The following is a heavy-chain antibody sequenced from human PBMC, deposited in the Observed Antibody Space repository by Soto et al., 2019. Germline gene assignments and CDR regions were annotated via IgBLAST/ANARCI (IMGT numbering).Heavy chain of an antibody. CDR1: GFTFSTYA. J-gene: IGHJ4*02. CDR3: AKGELLGY. V-gene: IGHV3-23*01. CDR2: ISGSGGTT. Sequence: VGSLRLSCAASGFTFSTYAMSWVRQPPGKGLEWVSGISGSGGTTYYADSVKGRFTISRENSKDTLYLQMNSLRAEDTAVYYCAKGELLGYWGQGTLVTVSS. D-gene: IGHD1-26*01.